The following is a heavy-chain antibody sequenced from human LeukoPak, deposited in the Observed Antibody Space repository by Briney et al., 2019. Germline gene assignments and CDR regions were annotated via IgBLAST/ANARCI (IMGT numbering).Heavy chain of an antibody. CDR3: AMTTVVVPDAPHHY. D-gene: IGHD2-2*01. Sequence: GGSLRLSCAASGFTFSSYAMSWVRQAPGKGLEWVSAISGSGGSTYYADSVKGRFTISRDNSKNTLYLQMNSLRAEDTAVYYCAMTTVVVPDAPHHYWGQGTLVTVSS. CDR2: ISGSGGST. V-gene: IGHV3-23*01. J-gene: IGHJ4*02. CDR1: GFTFSSYA.